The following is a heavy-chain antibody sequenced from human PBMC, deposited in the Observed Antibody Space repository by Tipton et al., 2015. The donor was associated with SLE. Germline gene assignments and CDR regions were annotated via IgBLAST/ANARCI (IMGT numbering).Heavy chain of an antibody. CDR1: GVSITSYY. V-gene: IGHV4-4*07. J-gene: IGHJ4*02. CDR2: IYTSGST. CDR3: VRVGSGIPLGFLDY. D-gene: IGHD3-16*01. Sequence: TLSLTCTVSGVSITSYYWSWTRQPAGKGLEWIGRIYTSGSTNYNPSLKSRVTMSVDTSKNQFSLKLSSVTAADTAGYYCVRVGSGIPLGFLDYWGQGTLVTVSS.